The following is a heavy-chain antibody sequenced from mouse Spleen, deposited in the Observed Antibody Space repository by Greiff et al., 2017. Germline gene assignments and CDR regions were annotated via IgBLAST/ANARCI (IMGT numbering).Heavy chain of an antibody. J-gene: IGHJ3*01. V-gene: IGHV1S127*01. CDR1: GYTFTSYW. Sequence: VQLQQSGAELVKPGASVKMSCKASGYTFTSYWMHWVKQRPGQGLEWIGTIDPSDSYTSYNQKFKGKATLTVDTSSSTAYMQLSSLTSEDSAVYYCTREGYGAWFAYWGQGTLVTVSA. CDR3: TREGYGAWFAY. D-gene: IGHD3-1*01. CDR2: IDPSDSYT.